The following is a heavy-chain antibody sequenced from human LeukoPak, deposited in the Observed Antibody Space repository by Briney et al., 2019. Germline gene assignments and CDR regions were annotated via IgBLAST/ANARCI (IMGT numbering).Heavy chain of an antibody. CDR3: ARGPSGATSWFDP. V-gene: IGHV1-3*04. Sequence: ASVKVSCKTSGYTFTSFAVHWVRQAPGQRPEWMGWINIGNGNTKYSQNIQDRITFIRDTSTSTAYMELRSLRSDDTAVYYCARGPSGATSWFDPWGQGTLVTVSS. D-gene: IGHD1-26*01. CDR1: GYTFTSFA. CDR2: INIGNGNT. J-gene: IGHJ5*02.